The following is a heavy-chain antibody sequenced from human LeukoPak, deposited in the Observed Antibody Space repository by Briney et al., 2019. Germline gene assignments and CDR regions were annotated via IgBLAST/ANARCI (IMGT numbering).Heavy chain of an antibody. V-gene: IGHV3-23*01. Sequence: GGSLRLSCAASGFTFSNYALSWVRQAPGKGLECVSAISGSGGSTYPADSVKGRFTISRDNSKNTLYLQMNSLRADDTAVFYCARGGLGSAFDNWGQGTLVTVSS. CDR2: ISGSGGST. D-gene: IGHD7-27*01. J-gene: IGHJ4*02. CDR3: ARGGLGSAFDN. CDR1: GFTFSNYA.